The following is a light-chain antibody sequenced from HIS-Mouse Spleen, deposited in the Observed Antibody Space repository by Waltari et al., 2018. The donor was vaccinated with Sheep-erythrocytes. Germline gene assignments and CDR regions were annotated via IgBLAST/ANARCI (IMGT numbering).Light chain of an antibody. J-gene: IGLJ1*01. V-gene: IGLV2-11*01. Sequence: QSALTQPRSVSGSPGQSVTISCTGTSSDVGGYNYVSWYQQHPGKAPKLMIYDVSNRPSGVPDRFSGSKSRNTASLTISGLQAEDEADYYCCSYAGSYNHVFATGTKVTVL. CDR3: CSYAGSYNHV. CDR2: DVS. CDR1: SSDVGGYNY.